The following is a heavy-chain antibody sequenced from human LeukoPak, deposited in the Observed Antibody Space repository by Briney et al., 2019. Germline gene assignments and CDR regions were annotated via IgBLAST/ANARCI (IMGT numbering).Heavy chain of an antibody. CDR2: IYYSGST. CDR3: AGTDASGGPDFDY. CDR1: GGSISSSSYY. D-gene: IGHD3-16*01. Sequence: SETLSLTCTVSGGSISSSSYYWGWIRQPPGKGLEWIGSIYYSGSTYYNPSLKSRVTISVDTSKNQFSLKLSSVTAADTAVYYCAGTDASGGPDFDYWGQGTLVTVSS. J-gene: IGHJ4*02. V-gene: IGHV4-39*01.